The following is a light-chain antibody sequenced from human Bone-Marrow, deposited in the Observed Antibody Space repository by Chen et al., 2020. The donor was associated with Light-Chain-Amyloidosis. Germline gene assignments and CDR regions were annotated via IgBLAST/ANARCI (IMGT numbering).Light chain of an antibody. Sequence: SFVMTQPPSVSVAPGKTAWITCGANNIGIKSVHWYQQKPGPAPVLVIYYNNARPSGTPQRCAGSVAGIPATLPVSRVAAGSEADYYCQVWNMDTCHHVVFGVGTNLTFL. J-gene: IGLJ2*01. V-gene: IGLV3-21*04. CDR2: YNN. CDR1: NIGIKS. CDR3: QVWNMDTCHHVV.